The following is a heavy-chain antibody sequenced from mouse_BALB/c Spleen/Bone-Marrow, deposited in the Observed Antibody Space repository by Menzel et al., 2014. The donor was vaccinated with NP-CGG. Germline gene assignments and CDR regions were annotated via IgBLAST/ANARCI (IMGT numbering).Heavy chain of an antibody. CDR2: TNPSNGRS. CDR3: ARSTGTAPYFYAMDY. V-gene: IGHV1S81*02. J-gene: IGHJ4*01. CDR1: GYTFTSNW. D-gene: IGHD4-1*02. Sequence: VKLMESGAELVKPGASVKLSCKAAGYTFTSNWMHWVKQRPGQGLEWIGETNPSNGRSNYNEKFKSKATLTVDKSSSTAYMQLSSLTSEGSAVYYCARSTGTAPYFYAMDYWGQGTSVTVSS.